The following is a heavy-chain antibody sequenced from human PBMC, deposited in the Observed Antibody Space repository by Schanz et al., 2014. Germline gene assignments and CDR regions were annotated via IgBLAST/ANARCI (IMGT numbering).Heavy chain of an antibody. D-gene: IGHD5-12*01. V-gene: IGHV1-69*04. CDR3: ARGGGPEDVFDI. CDR2: IIPIHGIV. CDR1: GGTFSTYP. Sequence: QVQVVQSGAEAKKPGSSMKVSCKASGGTFSTYPINWLRQAPGQGLEWMGRIIPIHGIVNYAQRFQDRVRITADKSTSTAYMELSSLRSDDTAVYYCARGGGPEDVFDIWGQGTILTVSS. J-gene: IGHJ3*02.